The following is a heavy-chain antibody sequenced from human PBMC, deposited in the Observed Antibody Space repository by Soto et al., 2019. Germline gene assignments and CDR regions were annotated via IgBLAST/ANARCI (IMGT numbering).Heavy chain of an antibody. CDR1: GFTFSDYY. CDR2: ISSSSSYT. V-gene: IGHV3-11*06. D-gene: IGHD3-22*01. J-gene: IGHJ4*02. Sequence: GESLKISCAASGFTFSDYYMSWVRQAPGKGLEWVSYISSSSSYTNYADSVKGRFNISRDKAKNSLYLQMNSLTAEDTAVYYCARDGSRDSSGCPYDYWGQGTLVTVSS. CDR3: ARDGSRDSSGCPYDY.